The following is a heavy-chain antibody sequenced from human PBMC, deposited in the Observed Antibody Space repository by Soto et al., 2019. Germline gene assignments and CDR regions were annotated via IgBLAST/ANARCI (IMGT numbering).Heavy chain of an antibody. CDR3: ARDRGWFDP. CDR1: GGSISSSSYY. CDR2: IYYSGST. V-gene: IGHV4-39*07. J-gene: IGHJ5*02. Sequence: SETLSLTCTVSGGSISSSSYYWAWIRQPPGKGLEWIGSIYYSGSTYYNPSLKSRVTISVDTSKNQFSLKLSSVTAADTAVYYCARDRGWFDPWGQGTLVTVSS. D-gene: IGHD3-16*01.